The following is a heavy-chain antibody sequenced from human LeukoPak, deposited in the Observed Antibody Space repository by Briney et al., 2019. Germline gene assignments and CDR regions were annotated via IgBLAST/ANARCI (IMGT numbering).Heavy chain of an antibody. CDR2: ISGDGGST. D-gene: IGHD3-10*01. Sequence: QTGGSLRLSCAASGFTFDDYAMHWVRQAPGKGLEWVSLISGDGGSTYYADSVKGRFTISRDNSKNFLYLQMNSLRTEDTALYYCAKDITALLWFGEAFGYWGQGTLVTVSS. J-gene: IGHJ4*02. CDR1: GFTFDDYA. CDR3: AKDITALLWFGEAFGY. V-gene: IGHV3-43*02.